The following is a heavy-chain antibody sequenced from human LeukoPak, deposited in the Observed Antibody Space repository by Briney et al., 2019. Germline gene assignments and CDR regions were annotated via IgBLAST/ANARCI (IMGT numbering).Heavy chain of an antibody. CDR3: ARDVRVGATPSIDP. Sequence: SETLSLTCTVSGGSISSGGYYWSWIRQHPGKGLEWIGYIYYSGSTYYNPSLKSRVTISVDTSKNQFSLKLSSVTAADTAIYYCARDVRVGATPSIDPWGQGTLVTVSS. V-gene: IGHV4-31*03. CDR2: IYYSGST. CDR1: GGSISSGGYY. D-gene: IGHD1-26*01. J-gene: IGHJ5*02.